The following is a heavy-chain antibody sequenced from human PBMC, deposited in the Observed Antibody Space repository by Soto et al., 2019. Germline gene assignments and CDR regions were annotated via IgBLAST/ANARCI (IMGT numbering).Heavy chain of an antibody. D-gene: IGHD3-9*01. V-gene: IGHV4-39*01. CDR1: GGSISSRNSY. J-gene: IGHJ4*02. CDR3: ALFYPYEGNRDHLDY. CDR2: IYHLGNT. Sequence: ENLSLTCTVQGGSISSRNSYWGWIRHHPGKGLEWIGSIYHLGNTYYNPSLGSRVTISVDKSKNQFSLKLTSVTAADTAVFYCALFYPYEGNRDHLDYWSRGTLDIVYS.